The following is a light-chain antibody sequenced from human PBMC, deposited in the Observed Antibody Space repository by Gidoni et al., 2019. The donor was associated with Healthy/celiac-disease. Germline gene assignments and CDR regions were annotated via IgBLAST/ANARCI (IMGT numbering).Light chain of an antibody. Sequence: DIQLTQSPSTLSASVGDRVTITCRASQSISSWLAWYQQKPGKAPKLLIYKASSLESGVPSRFSGSGSGTEFTLTISSLQPDDFATYYCQQYNSYPSTFGGGTKVEIK. CDR2: KAS. CDR1: QSISSW. CDR3: QQYNSYPST. J-gene: IGKJ4*01. V-gene: IGKV1-5*03.